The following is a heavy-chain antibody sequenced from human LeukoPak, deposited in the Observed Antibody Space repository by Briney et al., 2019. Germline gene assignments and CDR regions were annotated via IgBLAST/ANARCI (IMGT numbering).Heavy chain of an antibody. Sequence: GESLKISCQGSGYTFATYWIGWVRQMPGKGLEWMGIIYPGDSDTRYSPSFQGQVTISADKSISTAYLQWSSLKASDTAMYYCARHGASGPALAEYFQHWGQGTLITVSS. CDR1: GYTFATYW. CDR2: IYPGDSDT. CDR3: ARHGASGPALAEYFQH. V-gene: IGHV5-51*01. D-gene: IGHD1-26*01. J-gene: IGHJ1*01.